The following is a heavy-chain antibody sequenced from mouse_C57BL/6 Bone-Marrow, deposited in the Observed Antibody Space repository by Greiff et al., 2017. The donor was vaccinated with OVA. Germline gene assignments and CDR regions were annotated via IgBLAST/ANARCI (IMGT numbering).Heavy chain of an antibody. D-gene: IGHD2-5*01. J-gene: IGHJ2*01. Sequence: EVQRVESGGGLVKPGGSLKLSCAASGFTFSSYAMSWVRQTPEKRLEWVATISDGGSYTYYPDNVKGRFTISRDNAKNNLYLQMSHLKSEDTAMYYCARKGAYYSNSDYFDYWGQGTTLTVSS. CDR3: ARKGAYYSNSDYFDY. CDR1: GFTFSSYA. V-gene: IGHV5-4*01. CDR2: ISDGGSYT.